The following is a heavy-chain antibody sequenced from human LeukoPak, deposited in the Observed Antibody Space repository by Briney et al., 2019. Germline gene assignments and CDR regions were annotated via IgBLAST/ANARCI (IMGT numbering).Heavy chain of an antibody. CDR1: GGTFSSYA. Sequence: GSSVKVSCKASGGTFSSYAISWVRQAPGQGLEWMGGIIPIFGSANYAQKFQDRVTITADESTSTAYMELSSLRSDDTAVYYCATLAARPGDLDYWGQGTLVTVSS. V-gene: IGHV1-69*01. CDR2: IIPIFGSA. J-gene: IGHJ4*02. D-gene: IGHD6-6*01. CDR3: ATLAARPGDLDY.